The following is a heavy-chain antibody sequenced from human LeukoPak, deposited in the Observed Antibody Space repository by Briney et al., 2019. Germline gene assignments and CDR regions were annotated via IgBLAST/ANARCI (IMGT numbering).Heavy chain of an antibody. J-gene: IGHJ6*02. V-gene: IGHV4-61*02. CDR1: CGSLSSGCYY. D-gene: IGHD3-3*01. CDR2: IYMSGST. CDR3: ARVATYYGFSCGMDV. Sequence: SENPSPPLTVFCGSLSSGCYYWSWVRQPPREGLEWIGRIYMSGSTNYNPSLKSRVTISVDMSKNQFSLRLTSVTAADTAVYYCARVATYYGFSCGMDVWGQGTTVTVSS.